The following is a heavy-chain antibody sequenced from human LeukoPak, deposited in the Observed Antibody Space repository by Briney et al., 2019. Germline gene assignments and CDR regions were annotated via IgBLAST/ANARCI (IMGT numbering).Heavy chain of an antibody. V-gene: IGHV1-2*02. J-gene: IGHJ4*02. CDR3: AILSIAAYDY. D-gene: IGHD6-6*01. CDR1: GYTLTELS. CDR2: INPNSGGT. Sequence: GASVKVSCKVSGYTLTELSMHWVRQSPGQGLEWMGWINPNSGGTNYAQKFQGRVTMTRDTSISTAYMELSRLRSDDTAVYYCAILSIAAYDYWGQGTLVTVSS.